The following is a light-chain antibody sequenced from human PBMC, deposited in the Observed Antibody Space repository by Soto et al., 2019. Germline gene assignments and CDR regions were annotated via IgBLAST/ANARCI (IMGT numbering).Light chain of an antibody. CDR1: QSVSSY. V-gene: IGKV3-11*01. CDR3: QHRSNWPT. CDR2: DAS. J-gene: IGKJ2*01. Sequence: IVLTQSPSTLSLSPGERATLSCRASQSVSSYLAWYQQKPCQAPRLLIYDASNRATGIPARFSGRGSGTDFTLTITRLEPEDFAVYYCQHRSNWPTFGQGTKLEIK.